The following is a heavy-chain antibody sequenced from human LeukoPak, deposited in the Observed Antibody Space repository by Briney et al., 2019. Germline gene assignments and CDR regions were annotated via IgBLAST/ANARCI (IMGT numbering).Heavy chain of an antibody. D-gene: IGHD6-19*01. CDR2: ISGSGGST. V-gene: IGHV3-23*01. J-gene: IGHJ4*02. CDR1: GFIFSSDA. Sequence: PGGSLRLSCAASGFIFSSDALSWVRQAPGKGLEWVSAISGSGGSTYYADSVKGRFTISRDNSKNTLYLQMNSLRAEDTAVYYCAKDLDSSGWYKAFDYWGQGTLVTVSS. CDR3: AKDLDSSGWYKAFDY.